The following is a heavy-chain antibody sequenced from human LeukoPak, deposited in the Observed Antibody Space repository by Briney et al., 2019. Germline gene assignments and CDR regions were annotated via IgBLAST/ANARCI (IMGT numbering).Heavy chain of an antibody. CDR2: IIPIFGTA. CDR1: GGTFSSYA. CDR3: ALLGELLPPYYYYYMDV. D-gene: IGHD3-10*01. J-gene: IGHJ6*03. V-gene: IGHV1-69*06. Sequence: GASVKVSCKASGGTFSSYAISWGRQAPGQGLEWMGGIIPIFGTANYAQKFQGRVTITADKSTSTAYMELSSLRSEDTAVYYCALLGELLPPYYYYYMDVWGKGTTVTVSS.